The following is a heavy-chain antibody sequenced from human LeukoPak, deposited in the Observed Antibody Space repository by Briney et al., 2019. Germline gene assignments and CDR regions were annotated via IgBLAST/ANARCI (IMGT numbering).Heavy chain of an antibody. CDR3: ARDSSSLYYFDY. CDR1: GYTFTGYY. J-gene: IGHJ4*02. CDR2: INPNSGGT. V-gene: IGHV1-2*02. D-gene: IGHD6-19*01. Sequence: ASVKVSCKASGYTFTGYYMHWVRQAPGQGLEWMGWINPNSGGTNYAQKFQGRVTMTRDTSISTAYMELRSLRSDDTAVYYCARDSSSLYYFDYWGQGTLVTVSS.